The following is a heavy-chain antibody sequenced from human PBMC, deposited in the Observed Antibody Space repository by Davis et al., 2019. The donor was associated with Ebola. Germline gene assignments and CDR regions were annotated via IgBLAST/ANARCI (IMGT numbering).Heavy chain of an antibody. V-gene: IGHV1-3*01. D-gene: IGHD3-10*01. CDR2: INAGNGNT. CDR1: GYTFTSYA. CDR3: ARDGRVYGSGSYYYYGMDI. J-gene: IGHJ6*04. Sequence: ASVKVSCKASGYTFTSYAMHWVRQAPGQRLEWMGWINAGNGNTKYSQKFQGRVTITADESTSTAYMELSSLRSEDTAVYYCARDGRVYGSGSYYYYGMDIWGKGTTVTVSS.